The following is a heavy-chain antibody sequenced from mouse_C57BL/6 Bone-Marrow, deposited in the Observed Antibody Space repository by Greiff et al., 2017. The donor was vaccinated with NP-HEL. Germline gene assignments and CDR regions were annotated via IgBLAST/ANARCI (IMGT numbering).Heavy chain of an antibody. Sequence: VQLQQSGPVLVKPGASVKMSCKASGYTFTDYYMNWVKQSHGKSLEWIGVINPYNGGTSYNQKFKGKATLTVDKSSSTAYMELNSLTSEDSAVYYCARDGVYFYFDYWGQGTTLTVSS. J-gene: IGHJ2*01. CDR2: INPYNGGT. CDR3: ARDGVYFYFDY. CDR1: GYTFTDYY. V-gene: IGHV1-19*01. D-gene: IGHD2-1*01.